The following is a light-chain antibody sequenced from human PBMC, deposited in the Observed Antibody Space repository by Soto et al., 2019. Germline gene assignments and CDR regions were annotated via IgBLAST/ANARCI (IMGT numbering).Light chain of an antibody. CDR3: EYYGTSIT. J-gene: IGKJ4*01. Sequence: EIVLTQSPATLSLSPGERATLSCRASQSVGTYLAWYQQKPGQAPRLLFYDASIRAAGIPVRFSGSGSGTDFTLTISSLEPEDFAVYYCEYYGTSITFGGGTKVDIK. V-gene: IGKV3-11*01. CDR1: QSVGTY. CDR2: DAS.